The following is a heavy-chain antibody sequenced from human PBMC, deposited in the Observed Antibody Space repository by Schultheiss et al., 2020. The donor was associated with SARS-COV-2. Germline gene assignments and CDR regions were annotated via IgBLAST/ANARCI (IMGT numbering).Heavy chain of an antibody. CDR3: AGSYGDYAFDI. Sequence: GGSLRLSCAASGFTFSSYSMNWVRQAPGKGLEWVSAISGSGGSTYYADSVKGRFTISRDNAKNSLYLQMNSLRAEDTAVYYCAGSYGDYAFDIWGQGTMVTVSS. V-gene: IGHV3-21*01. CDR2: ISGSGGST. CDR1: GFTFSSYS. J-gene: IGHJ3*02. D-gene: IGHD4-17*01.